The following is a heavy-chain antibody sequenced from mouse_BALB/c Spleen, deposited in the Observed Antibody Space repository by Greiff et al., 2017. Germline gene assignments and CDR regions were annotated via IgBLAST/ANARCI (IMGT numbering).Heavy chain of an antibody. CDR2: IYPGDGDT. CDR1: GYAFSSYW. D-gene: IGHD3-2*02. J-gene: IGHJ2*01. Sequence: VMLVESGAELVRPGSSVKISCKASGYAFSSYWMNWVKQRPGQGLEWIGQIYPGDGDTNYNGKFKGKATLTADKSSSTAYMQLSSLTSEDSAVYFCARSGEGYWGQGTTLTVSS. CDR3: ARSGEGY. V-gene: IGHV1-80*01.